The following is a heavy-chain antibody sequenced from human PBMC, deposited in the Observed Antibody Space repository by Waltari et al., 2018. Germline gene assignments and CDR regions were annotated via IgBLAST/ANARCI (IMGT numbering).Heavy chain of an antibody. V-gene: IGHV1-69*01. CDR2: IIPIFGTA. Sequence: QVQLVQSGAEVKKPGASVKVSCKASGSTFTGYYMHWVRQAPGQGLEWMGGIIPIFGTANYAQKFQGRVTITTDESTSTAYMELSSLRSEDTAVYYCATWGGQEYYFDYWGQGTLVTVSS. CDR3: ATWGGQEYYFDY. CDR1: GSTFTGYY. D-gene: IGHD3-16*01. J-gene: IGHJ4*02.